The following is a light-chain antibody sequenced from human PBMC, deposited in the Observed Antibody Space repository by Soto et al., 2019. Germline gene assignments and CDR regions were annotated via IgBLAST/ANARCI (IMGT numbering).Light chain of an antibody. CDR2: GAS. Sequence: IQLTQSPSSLSASVGDRVSISCRASQGNNTFVAWYQQKSGKAPKLLIYGASTLQSGVPSRFSGSGSGTEITLTSRGLQPEDFATYYCQKLNARRFSFGQGTKLDIK. CDR1: QGNNTF. J-gene: IGKJ2*01. CDR3: QKLNARRFS. V-gene: IGKV1-9*01.